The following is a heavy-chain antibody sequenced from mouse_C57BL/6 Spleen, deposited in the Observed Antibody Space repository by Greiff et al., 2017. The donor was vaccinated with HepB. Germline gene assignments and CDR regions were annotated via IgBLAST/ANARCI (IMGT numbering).Heavy chain of an antibody. CDR1: GFTFTDYY. D-gene: IGHD1-1*01. J-gene: IGHJ3*01. CDR3: ARSLITTVAPFAY. V-gene: IGHV7-3*01. CDR2: IRNKANGYTT. Sequence: EVNLVESGGGLVQPGGSLSLSCAASGFTFTDYYMSWVRQPPGKALEWLGFIRNKANGYTTEYSASVKGRFTISRDNSQSILYLQMNALRAEDSATYYCARSLITTVAPFAYWGQGTLVTVSA.